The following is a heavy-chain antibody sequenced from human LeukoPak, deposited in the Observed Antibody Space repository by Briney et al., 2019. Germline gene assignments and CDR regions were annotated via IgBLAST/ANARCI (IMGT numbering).Heavy chain of an antibody. V-gene: IGHV3-66*01. Sequence: GGSLRLSCEASGFTVSTNYMNWVRQAPGKGLEWVSVIYSGATTYYVDSVRGRFSISRDDSKNTLYLQMNSLRADDTAVYYCARDRNGGGFDYWGRGTLVTVSS. CDR2: IYSGATT. J-gene: IGHJ4*02. D-gene: IGHD3-10*01. CDR1: GFTVSTNY. CDR3: ARDRNGGGFDY.